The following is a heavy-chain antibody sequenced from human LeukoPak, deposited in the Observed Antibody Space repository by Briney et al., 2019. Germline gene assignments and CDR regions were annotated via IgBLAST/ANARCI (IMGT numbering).Heavy chain of an antibody. Sequence: SETLSLTCTVSGGSISSYYWSWIRQPPGKGLEWIGYIYYSGSTNYNPSLKSRVTISVDTSKNQFSLKLSSVTAAGTAVYYCARFIKARYCSSTSCLHTYFDYWGQGTLVTVSS. V-gene: IGHV4-59*01. D-gene: IGHD2-2*01. CDR2: IYYSGST. CDR3: ARFIKARYCSSTSCLHTYFDY. J-gene: IGHJ4*02. CDR1: GGSISSYY.